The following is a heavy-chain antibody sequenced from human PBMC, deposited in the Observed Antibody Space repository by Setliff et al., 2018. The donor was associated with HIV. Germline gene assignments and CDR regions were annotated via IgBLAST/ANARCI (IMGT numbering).Heavy chain of an antibody. CDR3: TLSSPYYDSLDY. V-gene: IGHV3-33*03. CDR2: IWYDGSDK. Sequence: GSLRLSCAASGFTFKTDAMHWVRQAPGKGLEWVAFIWYDGSDKEYGDSVKGRFTISRDNSKNMVYLEMNNLRGEDTAVYYCTLSSPYYDSLDYWGQGTLVTVSS. CDR1: GFTFKTDA. D-gene: IGHD3-22*01. J-gene: IGHJ4*02.